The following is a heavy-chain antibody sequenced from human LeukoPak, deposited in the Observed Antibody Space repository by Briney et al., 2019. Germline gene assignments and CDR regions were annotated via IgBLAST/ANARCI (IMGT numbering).Heavy chain of an antibody. CDR1: GFTFSTYA. Sequence: PGGSLRLSCAASGFTFSTYAMSWVRQAPGKGLEWVAVIWYDGSNKYYADSVKGRFTISRDNSKNTLYLQMNSLRAEDTAVYYCARDITPYDFWSGSYYYYGMDVWGQGTTVTVSS. V-gene: IGHV3-33*08. D-gene: IGHD3-3*01. CDR3: ARDITPYDFWSGSYYYYGMDV. J-gene: IGHJ6*02. CDR2: IWYDGSNK.